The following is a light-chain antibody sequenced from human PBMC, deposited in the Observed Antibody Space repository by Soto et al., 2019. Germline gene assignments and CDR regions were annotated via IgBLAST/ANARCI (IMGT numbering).Light chain of an antibody. J-gene: IGKJ4*01. Sequence: PGERATLSCRASQSVSSYLAWYQQKPGQAPRLLIYDASNRATGIPARFSGSVSGTDFTLTISSLEPEDFAVYYCQQRSNWPLTFGGGTKVEIK. CDR1: QSVSSY. CDR2: DAS. CDR3: QQRSNWPLT. V-gene: IGKV3-11*01.